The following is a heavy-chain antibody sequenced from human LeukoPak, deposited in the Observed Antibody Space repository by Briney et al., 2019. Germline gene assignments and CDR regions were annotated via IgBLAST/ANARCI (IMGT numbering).Heavy chain of an antibody. V-gene: IGHV3-48*01. Sequence: GGSLRLSCAASGFTFSSYNMNWVRQAPGKGLEWVSYISSSSSNIDYADSVKGRFTISRHNAKNSLFLQMNSLRAEDTAVYYCARDLDYVHALDIWGQGSVVTVSS. D-gene: IGHD4-17*01. J-gene: IGHJ3*02. CDR3: ARDLDYVHALDI. CDR2: ISSSSSNI. CDR1: GFTFSSYN.